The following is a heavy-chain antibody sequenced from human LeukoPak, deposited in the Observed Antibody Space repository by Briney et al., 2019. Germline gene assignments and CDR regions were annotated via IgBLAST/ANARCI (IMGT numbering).Heavy chain of an antibody. CDR2: IYSGGST. Sequence: GGSLRLSCVASGFTFRSYGMHWVRQAPGKGLEWVSVIYSGGSTYYADSVKGRFTISRDNSKNTLYLQMNSLRAEDTAVYYCAGSAYTYGTPYYFDFWGQGTLVTVSS. V-gene: IGHV3-53*01. CDR3: AGSAYTYGTPYYFDF. CDR1: GFTFRSYG. J-gene: IGHJ4*02. D-gene: IGHD5-18*01.